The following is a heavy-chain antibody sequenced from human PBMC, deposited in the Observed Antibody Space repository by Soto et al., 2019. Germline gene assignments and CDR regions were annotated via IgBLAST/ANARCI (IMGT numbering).Heavy chain of an antibody. CDR1: GYTFTGYY. V-gene: IGHV1-2*02. J-gene: IGHJ4*02. Sequence: ASVKVSCKASGYTFTGYYMHWVRQAPGQGLEWMGWINPNSGGTNYAQKFQGRVTMTRDTSISTAYMELSRLRSNDTAVYYCARVRGYSYAYFDYWGQGTLVTVSS. CDR3: ARVRGYSYAYFDY. D-gene: IGHD5-18*01. CDR2: INPNSGGT.